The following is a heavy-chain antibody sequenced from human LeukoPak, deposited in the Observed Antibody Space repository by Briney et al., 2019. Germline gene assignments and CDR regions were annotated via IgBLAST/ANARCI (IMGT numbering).Heavy chain of an antibody. CDR3: ARDMYYYDSSGYRD. CDR2: ISSSGSTI. CDR1: GFTFSDYY. V-gene: IGHV3-11*01. Sequence: GGSLRLSCAASGFTFSDYYMSWIRQAPGKGLEWVSYISSSGSTIYYADSVKGRFTISRDNAKNSLYLQMNSLRAEDTAVYYCARDMYYYDSSGYRDWGQGTLVTVSP. D-gene: IGHD3-22*01. J-gene: IGHJ4*02.